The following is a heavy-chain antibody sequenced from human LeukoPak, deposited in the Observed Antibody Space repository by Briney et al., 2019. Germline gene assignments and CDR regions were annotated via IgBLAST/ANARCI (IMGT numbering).Heavy chain of an antibody. D-gene: IGHD2-2*01. Sequence: ASVKVSRKASGGTFSRYAVSWVRQAPGQGLEWMGGIIPIFGTANYAQKFQGRVTITTDEATNTAFMELRSLRSEDTAVYFCATAFSGFCSMTSCPGYYWGQGTLVTVSS. CDR2: IIPIFGTA. CDR1: GGTFSRYA. J-gene: IGHJ4*02. V-gene: IGHV1-69*05. CDR3: ATAFSGFCSMTSCPGYY.